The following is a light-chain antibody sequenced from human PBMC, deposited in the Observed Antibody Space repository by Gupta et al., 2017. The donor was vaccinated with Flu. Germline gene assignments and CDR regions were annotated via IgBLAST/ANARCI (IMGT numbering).Light chain of an antibody. V-gene: IGLV2-14*01. CDR2: EVT. J-gene: IGLJ3*02. Sequence: QSALTQPASVSGSLGQSITISCTGASSDIGGYDFVSWYQHHPGNGPKLLIYEVTNRPSGVADRFSGSKSGNTASLTIAGLQPEDEADYYCSSCTSTSLPLLFGGGTTLT. CDR1: SSDIGGYDF. CDR3: SSCTSTSLPLL.